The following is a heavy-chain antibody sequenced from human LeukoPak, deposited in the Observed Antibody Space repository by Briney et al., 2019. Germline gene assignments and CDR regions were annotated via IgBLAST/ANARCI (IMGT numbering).Heavy chain of an antibody. Sequence: GGSLRLSCAASGFTFSSYSMNWVRQAPGKGLEWVSYISSSSSTIYYAASVKGRFTISRDNAKNSLYLQMNSLRAEDTAVYYCARDSVRRVASNHYYYYMDVWGKGTTVTVSS. CDR1: GFTFSSYS. CDR3: ARDSVRRVASNHYYYYMDV. CDR2: ISSSSSTI. D-gene: IGHD3-10*01. J-gene: IGHJ6*03. V-gene: IGHV3-48*04.